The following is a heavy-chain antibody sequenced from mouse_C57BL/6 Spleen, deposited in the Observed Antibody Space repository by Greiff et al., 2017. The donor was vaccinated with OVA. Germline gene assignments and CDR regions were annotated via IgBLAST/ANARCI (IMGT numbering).Heavy chain of an antibody. CDR2: IYPGSGNT. CDR3: ARCSRYFDV. Sequence: VKLVESGAELVRPGASVKLSCKASGYTFTDYYINWVKQRPGQGLEWIARIYPGSGNTYYNEKLKGKVTLTAEKSSSTAYMQLSSLTSEDTAVYFCARCSRYFDVWGTGTTVTVSS. CDR1: GYTFTDYY. V-gene: IGHV1-76*01. J-gene: IGHJ1*03.